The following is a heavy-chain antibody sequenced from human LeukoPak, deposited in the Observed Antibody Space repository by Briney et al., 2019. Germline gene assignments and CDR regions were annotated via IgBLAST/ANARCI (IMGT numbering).Heavy chain of an antibody. CDR3: VRRHGGTPEY. Sequence: GGSLRLSCAASAFNFNIYVMAWVRQAPGKGLEWVSAITYDGRYTDYAGSVRGRFTISRDNSKNTLSLQMNSLTAEDTALYYCVRRHGGTPEYWGLGTLVTVSS. J-gene: IGHJ4*02. CDR1: AFNFNIYV. V-gene: IGHV3-23*01. CDR2: ITYDGRYT. D-gene: IGHD2/OR15-2a*01.